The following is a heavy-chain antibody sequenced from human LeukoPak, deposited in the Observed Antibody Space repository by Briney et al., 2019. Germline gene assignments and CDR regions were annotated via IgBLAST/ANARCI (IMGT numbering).Heavy chain of an antibody. CDR3: ARHHGGYNYTPKFYYIDD. CDR1: GGSIYSSSYY. CDR2: IFDSGRP. Sequence: PSETLSLTCMVSGGSIYSSSYYWGWTRHAPGKGLEWIGSIFDSGRPYYSPSLMSRVTMSEDTSKNQFSLKLSSVAAATTAVYYCARHHGGYNYTPKFYYIDDWGQGTLVTVSS. D-gene: IGHD5-24*01. J-gene: IGHJ4*02. V-gene: IGHV4-39*01.